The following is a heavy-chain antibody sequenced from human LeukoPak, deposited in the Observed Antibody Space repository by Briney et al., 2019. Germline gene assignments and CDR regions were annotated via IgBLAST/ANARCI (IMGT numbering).Heavy chain of an antibody. CDR2: ISGSGSTT. CDR1: GFTFSSHP. V-gene: IGHV3-23*01. D-gene: IGHD3-22*01. CDR3: ARRDLSDGRWLFLDY. Sequence: GGSLRLSCAVSGFTFSSHPMNWVRQAPGKGLEGVSSISGSGSTTHYADSVKGRFTISRDNSKNTLYLQMNDLRAEDTAIYYCARRDLSDGRWLFLDYWGQGTLVTVSS. J-gene: IGHJ4*02.